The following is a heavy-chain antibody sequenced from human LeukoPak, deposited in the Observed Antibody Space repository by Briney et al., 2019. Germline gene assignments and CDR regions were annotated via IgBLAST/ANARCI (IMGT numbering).Heavy chain of an antibody. Sequence: GGSLRLSCAASGFTFSSYEMNWVRPAPGKGLEWVSYISSIGSTLYYADSVKGRFTISRDNAKNPLYLQMNSLRAEDTAVYYCARATSTALRDREIDYWGQGTLVTVSS. CDR3: ARATSTALRDREIDY. D-gene: IGHD5-18*01. J-gene: IGHJ4*02. CDR1: GFTFSSYE. V-gene: IGHV3-48*03. CDR2: ISSIGSTL.